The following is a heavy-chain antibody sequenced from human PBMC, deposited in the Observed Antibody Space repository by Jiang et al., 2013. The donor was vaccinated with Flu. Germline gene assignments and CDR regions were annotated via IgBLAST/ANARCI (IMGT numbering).Heavy chain of an antibody. V-gene: IGHV3-30*18. CDR2: ISYDGSKK. J-gene: IGHJ4*02. D-gene: IGHD1-26*01. CDR1: GFPFRIYG. Sequence: VQLVESGGGAVQPGRSLRLSCAASGFPFRIYGMHWVRQAPGKGLEWVAFISYDGSKKYYADSEKGRFNISRDNPKNTLYLQIDSLRAEDTAIYYCAKDMSGSKGVLDHWGQGTLVTVSP. CDR3: AKDMSGSKGVLDH.